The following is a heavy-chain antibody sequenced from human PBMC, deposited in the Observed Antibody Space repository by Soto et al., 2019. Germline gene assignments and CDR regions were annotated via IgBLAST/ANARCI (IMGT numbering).Heavy chain of an antibody. V-gene: IGHV4-59*01. CDR2: IYYSGST. J-gene: IGHJ5*02. D-gene: IGHD6-6*01. CDR3: ARGLWDSSSSSNWFDP. Sequence: PSETLSLTCTVSGGSISSYYWSWIRQPPGKGLEWIGYIYYSGSTNYNPSLKSRVTISVDTSKNQFSLKLSSVTAADTAVYYCARGLWDSSSSSNWFDPWGQGTLVTVSS. CDR1: GGSISSYY.